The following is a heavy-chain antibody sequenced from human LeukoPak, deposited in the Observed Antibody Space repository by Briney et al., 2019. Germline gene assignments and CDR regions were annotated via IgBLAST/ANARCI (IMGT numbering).Heavy chain of an antibody. CDR2: IYTSGST. CDR3: ARLRGYCSGGSCHYYDY. V-gene: IGHV4-4*07. J-gene: IGHJ4*02. D-gene: IGHD2-15*01. CDR1: GGSISSYY. Sequence: PSETLSLTCTVSGGSISSYYWSWIRQPAGKGLEWIGRIYTSGSTNYNPSLKSRVTMSVDTSKNQFSLKLSSVTAADTAVYYCARLRGYCSGGSCHYYDYWGQGTLVTVSS.